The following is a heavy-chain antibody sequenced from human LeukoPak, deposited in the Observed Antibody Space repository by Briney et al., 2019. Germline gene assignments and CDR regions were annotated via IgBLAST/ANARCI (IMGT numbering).Heavy chain of an antibody. Sequence: SVKVSCKASGGTFSSYAISWVRQAPGQGLEWMGGIIPIFGTANYAQKFQGRVTITADESTSTAYMELSSLRSEDTAVYYCARDETYYDFWSGYPNFDYWGQGTLVTVSS. CDR3: ARDETYYDFWSGYPNFDY. V-gene: IGHV1-69*13. CDR2: IIPIFGTA. J-gene: IGHJ4*02. D-gene: IGHD3-3*01. CDR1: GGTFSSYA.